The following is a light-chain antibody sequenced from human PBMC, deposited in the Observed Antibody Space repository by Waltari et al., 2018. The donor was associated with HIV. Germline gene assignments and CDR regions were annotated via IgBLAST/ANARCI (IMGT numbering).Light chain of an antibody. V-gene: IGKV1D-8*01. J-gene: IGKJ2*01. Sequence: ISLTQSPSVSALIGSNVTIHRQATQDVSTFVAWYQQKPGTAPKLLIYGASILQGGVPSRFSGSGSGTDFTLTIGCLQSDDLATYFCQQYFLFPLTFGQGTEVQ. CDR2: GAS. CDR3: QQYFLFPLT. CDR1: QDVSTF.